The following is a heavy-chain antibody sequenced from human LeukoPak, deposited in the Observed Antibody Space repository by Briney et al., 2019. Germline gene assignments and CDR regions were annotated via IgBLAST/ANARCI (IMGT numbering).Heavy chain of an antibody. CDR1: GFTFSSYW. CDR2: IKGDGTIT. CDR3: ATVLLG. V-gene: IGHV3-74*01. J-gene: IGHJ4*02. Sequence: GGSLRLSCAASGFTFSSYWMHWVRQAPGKGLEWVSRIKGDGTITSYADSVKGRFTISRDNAKNTLHLQMNSLRPDDTAVYYCATVLLGRGQGTLATVSS.